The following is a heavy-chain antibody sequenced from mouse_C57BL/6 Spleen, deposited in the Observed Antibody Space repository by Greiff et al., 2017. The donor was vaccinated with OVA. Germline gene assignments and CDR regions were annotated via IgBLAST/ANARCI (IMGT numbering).Heavy chain of an antibody. CDR2: IVPGGGGT. CDR1: GYTFTGYW. CDR3: ARRGDYAPYAMDY. J-gene: IGHJ4*01. V-gene: IGHV1-9*01. D-gene: IGHD2-13*01. Sequence: VQLQQSGAELMKPGASVKLSCKATGYTFTGYWIEWVKQRPGHGLEWIGKIVPGGGGTNYNEKFKGKATFTADTSSNTAYMQLSSLTTEDSAIYYCARRGDYAPYAMDYWGQGTSVTVSA.